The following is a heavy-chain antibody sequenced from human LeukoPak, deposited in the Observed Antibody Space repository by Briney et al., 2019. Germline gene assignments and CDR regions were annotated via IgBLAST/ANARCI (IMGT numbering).Heavy chain of an antibody. CDR1: GYKFSIYW. CDR3: ARRGVGANPAFDY. Sequence: GESLKISCKGSGYKFSIYWIGWVRQMPGKGLEWMGIIYPGDSDPRYSPSFQGQVTISADKSISTAYLQWSSLKASDTTMYYCARRGVGANPAFDYWGQGTLVTVSS. D-gene: IGHD1-26*01. J-gene: IGHJ4*02. V-gene: IGHV5-51*01. CDR2: IYPGDSDP.